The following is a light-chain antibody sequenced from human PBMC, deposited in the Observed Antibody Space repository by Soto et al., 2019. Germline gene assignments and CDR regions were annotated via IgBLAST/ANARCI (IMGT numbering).Light chain of an antibody. CDR1: QSVSIN. CDR2: GAS. J-gene: IGKJ4*01. CDR3: QQYKDWPPLT. V-gene: IGKV3D-15*01. Sequence: EIAMTQSPVTLSASPGERVTLSCRASQSVSINLAWYQQRPGQAPRVLIYGASNRASGIPDRFSGSGSGTDFTLTISSLEPDDFAVYYCQQYKDWPPLTFGGGTRVEIK.